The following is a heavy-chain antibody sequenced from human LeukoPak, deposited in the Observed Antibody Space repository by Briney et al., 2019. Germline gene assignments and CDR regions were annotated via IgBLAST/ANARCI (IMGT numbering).Heavy chain of an antibody. CDR2: IYHSGST. V-gene: IGHV4-4*02. CDR1: GGSISSSNW. D-gene: IGHD3-10*01. J-gene: IGHJ4*02. CDR3: GGAPGAIGRGSNHTY. Sequence: SETPSLTCAVSGGSISSSNWWSWVRQPPGKGLEWIGEIYHSGSTNYNPSLKSRVTISVDKSKNQFSLKLSSVTAADTAVYYCGGAPGAIGRGSNHTYWAKGTLVTVSS.